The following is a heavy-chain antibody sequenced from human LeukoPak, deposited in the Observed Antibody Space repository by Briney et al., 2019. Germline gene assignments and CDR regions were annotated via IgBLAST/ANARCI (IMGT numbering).Heavy chain of an antibody. CDR3: ARGRYSRTCRWLDP. CDR2: IYNNST. V-gene: IGHV3-66*01. Sequence: GGSLRLSCVGSGYTFSDFEMNWVRQAPGKGLEWVSIIYNNSTYYADSMKGRFTISRDNFKNTLYLQMNNLRAEDTAVYYCARGRYSRTCRWLDPWGQGTLVTVSS. J-gene: IGHJ5*02. D-gene: IGHD4-11*01. CDR1: GYTFSDFE.